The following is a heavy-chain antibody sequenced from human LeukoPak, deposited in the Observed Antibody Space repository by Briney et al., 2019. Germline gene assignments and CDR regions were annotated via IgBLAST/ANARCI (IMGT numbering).Heavy chain of an antibody. CDR3: ARGHTVVSPHYFDY. J-gene: IGHJ4*02. V-gene: IGHV4-30-2*01. CDR1: GGSISSGGYS. D-gene: IGHD3-22*01. CDR2: IYHSGST. Sequence: PSETLSLTCAVSGGSISSGGYSWSWIRQPPGKGLEWIGYIYHSGSTYYNPSLKSRVTISVDRSKNQFSLKLSSVTAAGTAVYYCARGHTVVSPHYFDYWGQGTLVTVSS.